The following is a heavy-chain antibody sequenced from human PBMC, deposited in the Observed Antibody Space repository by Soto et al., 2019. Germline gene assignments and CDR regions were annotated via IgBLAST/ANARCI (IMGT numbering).Heavy chain of an antibody. CDR2: IYATGTT. J-gene: IGHJ5*02. CDR3: VRDRTKTLRDWFDP. CDR1: GASISGFY. D-gene: IGHD1-1*01. V-gene: IGHV4-4*07. Sequence: SETLSLTCTVSGASISGFYWSWIRKSAGKGLEWIGRIYATGTTDYNPSLKSQVMMSVDTSKKQFSLKLRSVTAADTAVYYCVRDRTKTLRDWFDPWGQGMSVTVYS.